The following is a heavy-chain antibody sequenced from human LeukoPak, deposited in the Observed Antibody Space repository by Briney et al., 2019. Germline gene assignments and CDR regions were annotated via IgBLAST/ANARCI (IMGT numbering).Heavy chain of an antibody. D-gene: IGHD3-22*01. V-gene: IGHV3-23*01. Sequence: GGSLRLSCAASGFTFSSYAMRWVRQAPGKGLEWVSAISGSGGSTYYADSVKGRFTISRDNSKNTLYLQMNSLRAEDTAVYYCAKDPLYDSSGYLDYWGQGTLVTVSS. CDR1: GFTFSSYA. J-gene: IGHJ4*02. CDR3: AKDPLYDSSGYLDY. CDR2: ISGSGGST.